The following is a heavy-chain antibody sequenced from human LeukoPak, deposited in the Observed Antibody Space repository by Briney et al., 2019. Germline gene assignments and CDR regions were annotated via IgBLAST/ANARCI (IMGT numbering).Heavy chain of an antibody. CDR2: INPNSGGT. D-gene: IGHD3-22*01. CDR3: AKSYDSSGDYVY. Sequence: ASVKVSCEASGYTFIGYYMHWVRQAPGQGLEWMGWINPNSGGTNYAQKFQGRVTMTRDTSISTAYMELSRLRSDDTALYYCAKSYDSSGDYVYWGQGTLVTVSS. CDR1: GYTFIGYY. V-gene: IGHV1-2*02. J-gene: IGHJ4*02.